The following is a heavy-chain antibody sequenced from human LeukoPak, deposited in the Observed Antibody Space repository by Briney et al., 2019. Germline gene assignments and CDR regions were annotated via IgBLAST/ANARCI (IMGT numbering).Heavy chain of an antibody. Sequence: SETLSLTCAVYGGSFSGYYWSWIRQPPGKGLEWIGEINHSGNTNYSPSLKSRVSISVDTSKNQFSLKLSSVTAADTAVYYCARGLPTVFGVAIVSSCHFDYWGQGSLVTVSS. CDR3: ARGLPTVFGVAIVSSCHFDY. CDR1: GGSFSGYY. V-gene: IGHV4-34*01. CDR2: INHSGNT. D-gene: IGHD3-3*01. J-gene: IGHJ4*02.